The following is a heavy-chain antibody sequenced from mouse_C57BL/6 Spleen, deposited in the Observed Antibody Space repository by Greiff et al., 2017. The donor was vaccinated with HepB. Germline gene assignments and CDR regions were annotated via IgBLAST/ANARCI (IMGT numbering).Heavy chain of an antibody. J-gene: IGHJ1*03. D-gene: IGHD1-1*01. CDR3: ARWGTTVVVSYWYFDV. CDR2: INPSNGGT. Sequence: QVQLQQPGTELVKPGASVKLSCKASGYTFTSYWMHWVKQRPGQGLEWIGNINPSNGGTNYNEKFKSKATLTVDKSSSTAYMQLSSLTSEDSAVYYCARWGTTVVVSYWYFDVWGTGTTVTVSS. CDR1: GYTFTSYW. V-gene: IGHV1-53*01.